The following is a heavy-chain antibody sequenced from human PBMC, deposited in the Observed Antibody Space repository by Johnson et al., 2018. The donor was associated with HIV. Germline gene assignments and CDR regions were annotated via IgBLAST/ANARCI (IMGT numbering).Heavy chain of an antibody. CDR3: AREISGHAGGAFDI. CDR2: ISYDGGTE. V-gene: IGHV3-30*03. J-gene: IGHJ3*02. Sequence: QVQLVESGGGVVQPGTSLRLSCTASGFIFHNYAMHWVRQAPGKGLEWVAFISYDGGTESYADSVKGRFTVSRDNSKNALFLQMNNLGPEDTAVYYCAREISGHAGGAFDIWGQGTMVTVSS. D-gene: IGHD2-15*01. CDR1: GFIFHNYA.